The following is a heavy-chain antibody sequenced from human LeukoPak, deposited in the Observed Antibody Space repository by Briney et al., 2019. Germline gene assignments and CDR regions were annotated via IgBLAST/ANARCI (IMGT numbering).Heavy chain of an antibody. CDR2: ISGSSGSK. CDR1: GFTFSDSA. Sequence: GGSLRLSCAASGFTFSDSAMSWVRQAPGEGLEWVSSISGSSGSKFHADSVKGRFTISRDNSKGTLYLQMNSLRAEDTALYYCTKGSKFSGTYYFDYWGQGTLVTVSS. J-gene: IGHJ4*02. V-gene: IGHV3-23*01. CDR3: TKGSKFSGTYYFDY. D-gene: IGHD1-26*01.